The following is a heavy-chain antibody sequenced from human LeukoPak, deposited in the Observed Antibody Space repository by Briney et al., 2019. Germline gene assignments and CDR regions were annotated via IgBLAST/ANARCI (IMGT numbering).Heavy chain of an antibody. Sequence: SETLSLTCSVSGDSITSYYWSWIRQSPGKGLEWIGYFYYIGSSKYNPSLKSRVTISEDTSKNQFSLRLTSVTAADTAVYYCARADYYGSGSFYWGQGTLVTVSS. CDR3: ARADYYGSGSFY. J-gene: IGHJ4*02. CDR2: FYYIGSS. CDR1: GDSITSYY. V-gene: IGHV4-59*12. D-gene: IGHD3-10*01.